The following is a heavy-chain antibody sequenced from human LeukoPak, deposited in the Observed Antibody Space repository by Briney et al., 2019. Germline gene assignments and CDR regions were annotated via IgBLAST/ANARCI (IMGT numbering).Heavy chain of an antibody. V-gene: IGHV4-34*01. J-gene: IGHJ4*02. CDR1: GGSFSGDY. CDR2: INHSGST. D-gene: IGHD5-18*01. CDR3: ARKGSRIQLWFPVDY. Sequence: SETLSLTCAVYGGSFSGDYGSWIRQPPGKGLEWIGEINHSGSTNYNPSLKSRVTISVDTSKNQFSLKLSSVTAADTAVYYCARKGSRIQLWFPVDYWGQGTLVTVSS.